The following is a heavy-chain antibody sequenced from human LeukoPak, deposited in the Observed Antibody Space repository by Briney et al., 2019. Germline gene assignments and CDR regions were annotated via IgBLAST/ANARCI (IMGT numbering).Heavy chain of an antibody. CDR2: IKQDGSEK. D-gene: IGHD3-10*01. Sequence: TGGSLRLSCAASGFTFSSYWMSWVRQAPGKGLEWVANIKQDGSEKNYVDSVKGRFTISRDNAKNSLYLQMSSLRVEDTAVYYCATDRAYFDYWGQGTLVTVSS. V-gene: IGHV3-7*01. J-gene: IGHJ4*02. CDR3: ATDRAYFDY. CDR1: GFTFSSYW.